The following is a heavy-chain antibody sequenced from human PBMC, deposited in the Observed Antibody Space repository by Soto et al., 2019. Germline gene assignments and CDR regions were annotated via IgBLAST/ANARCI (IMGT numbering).Heavy chain of an antibody. D-gene: IGHD3-10*01. Sequence: QVQLQESGPGLVKPSQTLSLTCTVSGGSISSGDYYWSWIRQPPGKGLEWIGYIYYSGSTYYNPSIKSRVTISVDTSKNQFSLKLSSVTAADTAVYYCARVLRGWFGEFAGWFDPWGQGTLVTVSS. V-gene: IGHV4-30-4*01. CDR3: ARVLRGWFGEFAGWFDP. CDR2: IYYSGST. CDR1: GGSISSGDYY. J-gene: IGHJ5*02.